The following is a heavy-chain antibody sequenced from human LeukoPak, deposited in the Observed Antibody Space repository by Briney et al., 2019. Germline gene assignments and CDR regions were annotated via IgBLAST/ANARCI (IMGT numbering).Heavy chain of an antibody. V-gene: IGHV1-2*02. CDR3: VSWAGGNSDVASFDY. Sequence: ASVKVSCKASGYTFTGYYMHWVRQAPGQGLEWMGWITHKSGATKFAQKFQGRVTLTRDTSIKTAYMELSNLTSDDTAAYYCVSWAGGNSDVASFDYWGQGTLVTVSS. CDR2: ITHKSGAT. J-gene: IGHJ4*02. CDR1: GYTFTGYY. D-gene: IGHD2-21*01.